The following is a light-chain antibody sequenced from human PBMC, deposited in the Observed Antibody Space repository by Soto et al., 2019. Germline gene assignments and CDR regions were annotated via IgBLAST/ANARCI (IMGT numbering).Light chain of an antibody. Sequence: QSVLTQPPSASGTPGQRVTISCSGSSSNIGSNFVYWYQQLPGTAPQPLIYRNNQRPSGVPDRFSGSKSGTSASLAISGLRSEDEADYYCAAWDDSLSGYVFGTGTKVTVL. J-gene: IGLJ1*01. CDR2: RNN. V-gene: IGLV1-47*01. CDR3: AAWDDSLSGYV. CDR1: SSNIGSNF.